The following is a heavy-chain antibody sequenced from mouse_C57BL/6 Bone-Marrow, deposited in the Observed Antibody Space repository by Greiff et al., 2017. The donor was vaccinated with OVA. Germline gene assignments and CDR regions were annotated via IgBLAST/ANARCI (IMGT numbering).Heavy chain of an antibody. CDR3: ARVGGLRRGYYFDY. J-gene: IGHJ2*01. D-gene: IGHD2-4*01. CDR2: ISDGGSYT. Sequence: EVHLVESGGGLVKPGGSLKLSCAASGFTFSSYAMSWVRQTPEKRLEWVATISDGGSYTYYPDNVKGRFTISRDNAKNNLYLQMSHLKSEDTAMYYCARVGGLRRGYYFDYWGQGTTLTVSS. CDR1: GFTFSSYA. V-gene: IGHV5-4*01.